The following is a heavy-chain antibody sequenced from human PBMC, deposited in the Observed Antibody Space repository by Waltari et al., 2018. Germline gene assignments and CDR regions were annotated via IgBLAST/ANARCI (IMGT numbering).Heavy chain of an antibody. CDR1: GGSISSSRYY. V-gene: IGHV4-39*07. CDR2: IYYSGST. J-gene: IGHJ4*02. D-gene: IGHD1-26*01. Sequence: QLQLQESGPGLVKPSETLSLTCTVSGGSISSSRYYWGWIRQPPGKGLEWIGSIYYSGSTHYNPSRKRRVTIAVDTYTNQFYLKLISVTPAETAVYYCARDPLVGATDYWGQGTLVTVSS. CDR3: ARDPLVGATDY.